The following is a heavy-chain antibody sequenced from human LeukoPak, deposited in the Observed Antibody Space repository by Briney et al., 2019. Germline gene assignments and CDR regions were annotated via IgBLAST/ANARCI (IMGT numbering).Heavy chain of an antibody. D-gene: IGHD2-8*01. CDR3: ARAGPPVFNR. CDR1: GFTFSRYC. CDR2: ISSSSSYI. J-gene: IGHJ5*02. Sequence: GGSLRLSCAASGFTFSRYCMNWVRQAPGKGLEWVSSISSSSSYIYYADSVKGRFTISRDNAKNSLYLQMNSLRAEDTAVYYCARAGPPVFNRWSQATLVTVSS. V-gene: IGHV3-21*01.